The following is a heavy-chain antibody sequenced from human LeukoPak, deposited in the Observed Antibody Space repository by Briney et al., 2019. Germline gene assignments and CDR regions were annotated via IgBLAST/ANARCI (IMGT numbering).Heavy chain of an antibody. CDR1: GFTFDDYG. CDR3: ARDWENGDYGYFDL. J-gene: IGHJ2*01. V-gene: IGHV3-20*04. D-gene: IGHD4-17*01. CDR2: INWNGGST. Sequence: GGSLRLSCAASGFTFDDYGMSWVRQAPGEGLEWVSGINWNGGSTGYADSVKGRFTISRDNAKNSLYLQMNSLRAEDTALYYCARDWENGDYGYFDLWGRGTLVTVSS.